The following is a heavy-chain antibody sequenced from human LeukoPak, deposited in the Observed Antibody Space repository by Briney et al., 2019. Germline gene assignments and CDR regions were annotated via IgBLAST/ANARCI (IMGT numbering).Heavy chain of an antibody. CDR2: INPNSGGT. CDR1: GYTFTGYY. D-gene: IGHD6-13*01. Sequence: ASVKVSCKASGYTFTGYYMHWVRQAPGQGLEWMGWINPNSGGTNYAQKFQGWVTMTRDTSISTAYMELSRLRSDDTAVYYCAGDRAGARPVYSGSWFDPWGQGTLVTVSS. V-gene: IGHV1-2*04. CDR3: AGDRAGARPVYSGSWFDP. J-gene: IGHJ5*02.